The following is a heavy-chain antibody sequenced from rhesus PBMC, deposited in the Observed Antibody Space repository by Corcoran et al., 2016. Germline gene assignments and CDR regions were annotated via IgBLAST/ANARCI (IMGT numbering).Heavy chain of an antibody. CDR2: IPPGYGTP. Sequence: QEQLVQSGAEVKKPGASVKVSCKASGYIFTSYVISWLRQAPGQGFEGLGGIPPGYGTPSYAHKFKGRVTITAVLSTSTVFMELNRLRSEDMAVYYCAAVYYEDDYGYDYWGQGVLVTVSS. CDR1: GYIFTSYV. CDR3: AAVYYEDDYGYDY. D-gene: IGHD3-9*01. J-gene: IGHJ4*01. V-gene: IGHV1-70*01.